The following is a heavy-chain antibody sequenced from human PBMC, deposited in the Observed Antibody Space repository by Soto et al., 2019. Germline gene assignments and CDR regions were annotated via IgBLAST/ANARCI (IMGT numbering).Heavy chain of an antibody. Sequence: TSETLSLTCAVSGYSISSGYYWGWIRQPPGKGLEWIGSIYHSGSTYYNPSLKSRVTISVDTSKNQFSLKLSSVTAADTAVYYCARAPRKNWFDPWGQGTMVTV. CDR3: ARAPRKNWFDP. CDR1: GYSISSGYY. J-gene: IGHJ5*02. V-gene: IGHV4-38-2*01. CDR2: IYHSGST.